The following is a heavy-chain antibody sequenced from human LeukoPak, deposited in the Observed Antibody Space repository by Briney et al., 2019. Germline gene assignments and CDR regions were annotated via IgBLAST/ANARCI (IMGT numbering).Heavy chain of an antibody. CDR3: ASYGARDGYMRYYYYYYMDV. CDR2: IYYSGST. Sequence: NPSETLSLTCTVSGGSISSYYWSWIRQPPGKGLEWIGYIYYSGSTNYNPSLKSRVTISVDTSKNQFSLKLSSVTAADTAVYYCASYGARDGYMRYYYYYYMDVWGKGTTVTVSS. V-gene: IGHV4-59*12. D-gene: IGHD5-24*01. J-gene: IGHJ6*03. CDR1: GGSISSYY.